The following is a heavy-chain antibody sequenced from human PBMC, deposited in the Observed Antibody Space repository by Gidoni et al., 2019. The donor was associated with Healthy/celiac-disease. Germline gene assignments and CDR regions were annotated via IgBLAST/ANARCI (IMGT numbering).Heavy chain of an antibody. CDR3: ARSGVPAAIRYNWFDP. CDR1: GYTFTSYA. J-gene: IGHJ5*02. Sequence: QVQLVQSGAEVKKPGASVKVSCKASGYTFTSYAMHWVRQAPGQRLEWMGWINAGNGNTKYSQKFQGRVTITRDTSASTAYMELSSLRSEDTAVYYCARSGVPAAIRYNWFDPWGQGTLVTVSS. V-gene: IGHV1-3*01. CDR2: INAGNGNT. D-gene: IGHD2-2*02.